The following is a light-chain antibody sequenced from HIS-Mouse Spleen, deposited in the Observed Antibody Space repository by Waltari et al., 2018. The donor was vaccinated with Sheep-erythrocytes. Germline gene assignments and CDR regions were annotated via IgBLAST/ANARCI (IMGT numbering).Light chain of an antibody. Sequence: QSVLTQPPSASGTPGQRVTIPCSGSSSNIGRNTVNWYQQLPGTAPKPLTYSNNQRPSGVPDRFSGSKSGTSASLAISGLQSEDEADYYCAAWDDSLNGYVFGTGTKVTVL. CDR1: SSNIGRNT. CDR2: SNN. CDR3: AAWDDSLNGYV. J-gene: IGLJ1*01. V-gene: IGLV1-44*01.